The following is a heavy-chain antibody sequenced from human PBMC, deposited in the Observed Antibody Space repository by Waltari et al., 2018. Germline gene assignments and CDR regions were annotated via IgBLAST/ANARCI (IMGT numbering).Heavy chain of an antibody. CDR2: SIPILCTA. D-gene: IGHD1-26*01. CDR1: GGTSSSYA. V-gene: IGHV1-69*01. Sequence: QVQLVQSGAEVKKPGSSVTVSCKASGGTSSSYAISWMRQAPVQGLEWMGGSIPILCTANYAQKFQGRVTITADESTSTAYMELSSLRSEDTAVYYCARGAGGRWELLLGRLYFDYWGQGTLVTVSS. J-gene: IGHJ4*02. CDR3: ARGAGGRWELLLGRLYFDY.